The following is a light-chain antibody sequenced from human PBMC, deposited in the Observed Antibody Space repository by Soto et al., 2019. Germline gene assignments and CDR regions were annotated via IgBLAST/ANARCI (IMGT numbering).Light chain of an antibody. V-gene: IGKV3-15*01. J-gene: IGKJ2*01. CDR1: QSISST. CDR2: GAS. Sequence: EIVMTQSPATLSVSPGERATLSCRASQSISSTLAWYQQKPGQAPSLLIYGASTRAAGCPARFSGSGSGTEFTLTISSLQSEDFAVYYCQKYNRWPPAAFGQGTKLEIK. CDR3: QKYNRWPPAA.